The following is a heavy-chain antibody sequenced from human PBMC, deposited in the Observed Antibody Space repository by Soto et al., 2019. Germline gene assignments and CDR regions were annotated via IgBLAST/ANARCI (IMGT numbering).Heavy chain of an antibody. CDR3: ARDRVGATTLLAYYFDY. J-gene: IGHJ4*02. V-gene: IGHV1-69*13. CDR2: IIPIFSTP. CDR1: GGTFSSYA. Sequence: GASVKVSCKASGGTFSSYAISWVRQAPGQGLEWMGGIIPIFSTPNYAQKFQGGVTITADESTSTAYMELSSLRSEDTAVYYCARDRVGATTLLAYYFDYWGQGTLVTVSS. D-gene: IGHD1-26*01.